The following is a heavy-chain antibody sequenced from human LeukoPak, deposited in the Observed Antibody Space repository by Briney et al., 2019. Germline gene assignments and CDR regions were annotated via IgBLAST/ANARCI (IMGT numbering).Heavy chain of an antibody. V-gene: IGHV3-64D*06. D-gene: IGHD3-10*01. CDR1: GFTSSRYA. CDR3: VKDSSSGSYFDY. J-gene: IGHJ4*02. CDR2: ISSNGGST. Sequence: PGGSLRLSCSASGFTSSRYAMHWVRQAPGKGLEYVSAISSNGGSTYYADSVKGRFTISRDNSRNTLRLQMSSLRVEDTAVYYCVKDSSSGSYFDYWGQGTLVTVSS.